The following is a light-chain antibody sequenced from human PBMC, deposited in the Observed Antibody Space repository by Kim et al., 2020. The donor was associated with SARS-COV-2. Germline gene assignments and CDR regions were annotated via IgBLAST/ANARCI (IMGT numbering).Light chain of an antibody. V-gene: IGKV3-11*01. J-gene: IGKJ5*01. CDR2: DAS. Sequence: SPGEGATPPCRATRSVTSYFASYQQKPGQAPRRLIYDASNRATGIPARFSGSGSGTDFTLTISSIEPEDFAVYYCQQRSNRPPCTFGQGTRLEIK. CDR3: QQRSNRPPCT. CDR1: RSVTSY.